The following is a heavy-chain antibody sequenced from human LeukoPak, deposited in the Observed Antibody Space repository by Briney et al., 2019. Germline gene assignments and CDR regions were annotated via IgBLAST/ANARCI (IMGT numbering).Heavy chain of an antibody. CDR3: ARVGGGELPGGPL. J-gene: IGHJ3*01. V-gene: IGHV4-39*01. Sequence: SETLSLTCTVSGGSISSSSYYWGWIHHPPGKGLEWIGSIYYSGSTYYNPSLKSRVTISVDTSKNQFSLKLSSVTAADTAVYYCARVGGGELPGGPLWGQGTMITVSS. CDR2: IYYSGST. D-gene: IGHD1-26*01. CDR1: GGSISSSSYY.